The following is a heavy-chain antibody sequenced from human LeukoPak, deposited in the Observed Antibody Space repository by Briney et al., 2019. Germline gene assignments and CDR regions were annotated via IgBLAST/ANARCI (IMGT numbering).Heavy chain of an antibody. CDR1: GFTFTTYA. Sequence: GGSLRLSCAASGFTFTTYAMSWVRQAPGKGLEWVSGISGSGGSTYYADSVKGRFTISRDNSKNTLYLQMNSLRAEDTAVYYCATDSGYGPPDHWGQGTLVTVSS. CDR2: ISGSGGST. CDR3: ATDSGYGPPDH. D-gene: IGHD5-18*01. V-gene: IGHV3-23*01. J-gene: IGHJ4*02.